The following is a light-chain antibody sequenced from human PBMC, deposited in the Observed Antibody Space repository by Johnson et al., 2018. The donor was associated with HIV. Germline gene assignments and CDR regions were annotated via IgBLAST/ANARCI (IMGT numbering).Light chain of an antibody. J-gene: IGLJ1*01. V-gene: IGLV1-51*01. Sequence: QAVLTQPPSVSADPGQKVTISCSGSSSNIGNNYVSWYQQLPGRAPKLLIYDNNKRPSGIPDRFSGSKSGTSATLGITGLQTGDEADYYCVTWISSVSAPYVFGTGTKVTVL. CDR2: DNN. CDR1: SSNIGNNY. CDR3: VTWISSVSAPYV.